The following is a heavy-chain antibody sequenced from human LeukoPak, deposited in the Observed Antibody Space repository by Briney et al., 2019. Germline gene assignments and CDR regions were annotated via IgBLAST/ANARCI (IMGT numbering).Heavy chain of an antibody. CDR1: GFTFSTYA. J-gene: IGHJ4*02. CDR3: ARDKSEVEWLGCFDY. D-gene: IGHD6-19*01. CDR2: ISYDGSNK. V-gene: IGHV3-30*04. Sequence: GGSLRLSCAASGFTFSTYAMHWVRQAPGKGLEWVAAISYDGSNKYYADSVKGRFTISRDNSKNTLYLQMNSLRAEDTAVYYCARDKSEVEWLGCFDYWGQGTLVTVSS.